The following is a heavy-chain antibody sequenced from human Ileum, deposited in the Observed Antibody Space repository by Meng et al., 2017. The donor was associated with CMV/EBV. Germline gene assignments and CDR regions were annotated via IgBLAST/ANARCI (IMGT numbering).Heavy chain of an antibody. J-gene: IGHJ4*02. Sequence: TFSNYDISWMRQAPGQGLEWMGGIIPILGTANYAPKFQGRLTITADKSTTTAYMELSSLRSEDTAVYYCARDRYYDSSGYYFESAYWGEGTLVTVSS. CDR1: TFSNYD. V-gene: IGHV1-69*06. CDR2: IIPILGTA. D-gene: IGHD3-22*01. CDR3: ARDRYYDSSGYYFESAY.